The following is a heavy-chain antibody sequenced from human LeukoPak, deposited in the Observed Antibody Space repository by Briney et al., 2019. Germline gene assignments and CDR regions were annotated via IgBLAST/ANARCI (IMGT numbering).Heavy chain of an antibody. V-gene: IGHV3-74*01. CDR1: GFTFSSYW. CDR3: ARVGYSSGWYVKSWLDY. Sequence: GGSLRLSCAASGFTFSSYWMHWVRQAPGKGLVWVSRINSDGSSTSYADSVKGRFTISRDNAKNTLYLQMNSLRAEDTAVYYCARVGYSSGWYVKSWLDYWGQGTLVTVSS. D-gene: IGHD6-19*01. J-gene: IGHJ4*02. CDR2: INSDGSST.